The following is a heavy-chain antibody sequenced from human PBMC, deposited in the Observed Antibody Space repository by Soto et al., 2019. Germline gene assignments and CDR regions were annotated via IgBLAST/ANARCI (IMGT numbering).Heavy chain of an antibody. J-gene: IGHJ6*02. Sequence: QVNLVESGGGVVQPGRSLRLSCAASGFTFSDYGMHWVRQAPGKGLEWVAAISHDGSNKFYGDSVKGRFTISRDNAKNTLLMQNDSLRDDDQAVYFRAKDARSAEVTATRVYVIDVWGQGTTVAVSS. CDR2: ISHDGSNK. D-gene: IGHD2-21*02. CDR1: GFTFSDYG. CDR3: AKDARSAEVTATRVYVIDV. V-gene: IGHV3-30*18.